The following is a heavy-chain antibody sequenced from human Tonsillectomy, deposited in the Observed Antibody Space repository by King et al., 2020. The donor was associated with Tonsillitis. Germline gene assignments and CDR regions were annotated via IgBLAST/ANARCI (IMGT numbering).Heavy chain of an antibody. CDR1: GYSFTSYW. V-gene: IGHV5-51*01. CDR3: ARPRHCGGDCYSHYYFDY. D-gene: IGHD2-21*02. CDR2: IYPGDSDT. Sequence: VQLVESGAEVKKPGESLKISCKGSGYSFTSYWSGWVRQMPGKGLEWMGIIYPGDSDTRDSPCFQGQVTISADKSISTAYLQWSSLKASDTAMYYCARPRHCGGDCYSHYYFDYWGQGTLVTVSS. J-gene: IGHJ4*02.